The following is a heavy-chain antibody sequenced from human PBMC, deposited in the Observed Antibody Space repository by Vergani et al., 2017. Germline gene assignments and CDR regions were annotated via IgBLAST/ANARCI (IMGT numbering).Heavy chain of an antibody. CDR2: IYYSGST. V-gene: IGHV4-39*01. D-gene: IGHD4-17*01. Sequence: QLQLQESGPGLVKPSETLSLTCTVSGGSISSSSYYWGWIRQPPGKGLEWIGSIYYSGSTYYNPSLKSRVTISVDTSKNQFSLKLSSVTASDTAVYYCASLVPYGMDYWGQGTLVTVSS. CDR1: GGSISSSSYY. CDR3: ASLVPYGMDY. J-gene: IGHJ4*02.